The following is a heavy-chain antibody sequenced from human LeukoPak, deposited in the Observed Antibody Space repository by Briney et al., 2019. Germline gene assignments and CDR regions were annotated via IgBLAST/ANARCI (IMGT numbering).Heavy chain of an antibody. J-gene: IGHJ4*02. CDR3: ATKQWLAPPPDS. CDR1: GFSFSKYW. CDR2: INTDGTVT. D-gene: IGHD6-19*01. V-gene: IGHV3-74*01. Sequence: GGSLRLSCAASGFSFSKYWMLWVRQAPGKGLESVSRINTDGTVTTYADSVKGRFTVSRDNADNTMFLQMNSVRDEDTAVYYCATKQWLAPPPDSWGQGTPVTVSS.